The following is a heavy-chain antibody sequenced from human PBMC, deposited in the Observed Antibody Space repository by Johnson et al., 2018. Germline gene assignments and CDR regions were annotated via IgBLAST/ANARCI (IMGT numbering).Heavy chain of an antibody. CDR1: GFTFSSYG. CDR3: ARDSYVGKGEGYGMDV. D-gene: IGHD4-23*01. J-gene: IGHJ6*02. CDR2: LWYDGSNK. V-gene: IGHV3-33*01. Sequence: VQLVETGGGVVQPGRSLRLSCAASGFTFSSYGMHWVRQAPGKGLEWVAVLWYDGSNKYYADSVKGRFTISRDNSKNTLYLQMNSLRAEDTAVYYCARDSYVGKGEGYGMDVWGQGTTVTVSS.